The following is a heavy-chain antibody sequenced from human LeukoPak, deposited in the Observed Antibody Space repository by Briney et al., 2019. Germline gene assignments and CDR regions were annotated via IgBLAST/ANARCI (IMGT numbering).Heavy chain of an antibody. V-gene: IGHV3-23*01. J-gene: IGHJ6*03. D-gene: IGHD2-8*01. Sequence: GGTLRLSCAASGFTFSSYGMSWVRQAPGKGLEWVSAISGSGGSTYYADSVKGRFTISRDNSKNTLYLQMNSLRAEDTAVYYCAKDRCSNGIGCYYYYMDVWGKGTTVTISS. CDR2: ISGSGGST. CDR1: GFTFSSYG. CDR3: AKDRCSNGIGCYYYYMDV.